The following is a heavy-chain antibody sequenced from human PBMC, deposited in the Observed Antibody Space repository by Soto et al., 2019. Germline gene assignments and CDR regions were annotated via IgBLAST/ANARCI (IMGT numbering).Heavy chain of an antibody. J-gene: IGHJ4*02. CDR3: ARGRLSGGKGNHFDC. CDR2: IHISGDT. CDR1: GGSIVGLH. D-gene: IGHD3-3*01. V-gene: IGHV4-4*07. Sequence: SETLSLTCTVSGGSIVGLHWSWLRQPVGKGLEWIGRIHISGDTDHSPSLKSRVTMSVDTSKNQFSLRLSSGTAADTAVYYCARGRLSGGKGNHFDCWGPGILVT.